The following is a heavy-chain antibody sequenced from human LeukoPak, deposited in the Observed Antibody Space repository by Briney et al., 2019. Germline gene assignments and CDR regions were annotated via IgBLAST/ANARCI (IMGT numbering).Heavy chain of an antibody. Sequence: ASVKVSCKASGYTFTSYDINWVRQATGQGLEWTGWMNPNSGNTGYAQKFQGRVTITRNTSISTAYMELSSLRSEDTAVYYCARPHARGQDAFDIWGQGTMVTVSS. CDR1: GYTFTSYD. CDR3: ARPHARGQDAFDI. J-gene: IGHJ3*02. V-gene: IGHV1-8*03. CDR2: MNPNSGNT.